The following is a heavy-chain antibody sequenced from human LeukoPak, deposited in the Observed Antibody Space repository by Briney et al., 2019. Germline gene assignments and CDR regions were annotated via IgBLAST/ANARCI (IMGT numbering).Heavy chain of an antibody. D-gene: IGHD1-26*01. CDR1: GFTVSSTY. V-gene: IGHV3-66*01. J-gene: IGHJ5*02. CDR3: ARETGES. CDR2: IYSGGST. Sequence: PGGSLRLSCAASGFTVSSTYMIWIRQAPGKGLEWVSTIYSGGSTYYADSVKGRFTISRDNSKNTLYLQMNSLRAEDTAVYYCARETGESWGQGILVTVSS.